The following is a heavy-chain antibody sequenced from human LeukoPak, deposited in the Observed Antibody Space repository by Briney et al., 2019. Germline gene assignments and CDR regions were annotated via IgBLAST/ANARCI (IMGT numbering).Heavy chain of an antibody. V-gene: IGHV3-23*01. CDR2: ISGSGGST. Sequence: GGSLRLSCAASGFTFSNYAMSWVRQAPGKGLEWVSAISGSGGSTYYADSVKGRFTISRDNSKNTLYLQMNSLRAEDTAVYYCAKAYHGYSYGPGNWGQGTLVTVSS. J-gene: IGHJ4*02. D-gene: IGHD5-18*01. CDR3: AKAYHGYSYGPGN. CDR1: GFTFSNYA.